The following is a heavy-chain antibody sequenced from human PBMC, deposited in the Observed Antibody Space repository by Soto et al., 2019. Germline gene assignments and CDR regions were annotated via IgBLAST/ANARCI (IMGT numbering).Heavy chain of an antibody. Sequence: PGGSLRLSCAASGFTFSSYGMHWVRQAPGKGLEWVAVISYDGSNKYYADSVKGRFTISRDNSKNTLYLQMNSLRAEDTAVYYCAKDLAGQQPIDYWGQGTLVTVSS. D-gene: IGHD6-13*01. CDR1: GFTFSSYG. CDR2: ISYDGSNK. J-gene: IGHJ4*02. CDR3: AKDLAGQQPIDY. V-gene: IGHV3-30*18.